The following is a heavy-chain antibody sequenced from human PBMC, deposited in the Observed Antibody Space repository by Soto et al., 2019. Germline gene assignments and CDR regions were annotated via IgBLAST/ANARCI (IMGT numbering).Heavy chain of an antibody. CDR1: GVSISSYY. D-gene: IGHD3-22*01. CDR3: ARSRGGYFDY. Sequence: QVQLQESGPGLVKPSETLSLTCTVSGVSISSYYWSWIRQPPGKGLEWIGYIYYSGSTNYNPSLKSRVTISVDTSKNQFSLKLNSVTAADTAVYYCARSRGGYFDYWGQGTLVTVSS. V-gene: IGHV4-59*01. J-gene: IGHJ4*02. CDR2: IYYSGST.